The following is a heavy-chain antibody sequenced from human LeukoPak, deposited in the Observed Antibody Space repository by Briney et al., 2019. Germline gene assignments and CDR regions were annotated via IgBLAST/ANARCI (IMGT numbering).Heavy chain of an antibody. CDR2: ISGSGGST. J-gene: IGHJ4*02. CDR1: GFTFSSYA. D-gene: IGHD3-22*01. CDR3: AKDVGGVQDYYYDSSGYG. V-gene: IGHV3-23*01. Sequence: GGSLRLSCAASGFTFSSYAMSWVRQAPGKGLEWVSAISGSGGSTYYADSVKGRFTISRDNSKNTLYLQMNSLRAEDTAVYYCAKDVGGVQDYYYDSSGYGWGQGTLVAVSS.